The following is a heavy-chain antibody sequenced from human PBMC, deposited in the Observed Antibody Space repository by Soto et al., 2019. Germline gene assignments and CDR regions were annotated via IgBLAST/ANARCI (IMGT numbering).Heavy chain of an antibody. J-gene: IGHJ6*02. CDR2: IYYSGST. Sequence: PSETLSLTCTVSGGSISSGDYYWSWIRQPPGKGLEWIGYIYYSGSTYYNPSLKSRVTISVDTSKNQFSLKLSSVTAADTAVYYCARDRMYCDFWSGYPSPYYYYGMDVWGQGTTVTVSS. D-gene: IGHD3-3*01. CDR3: ARDRMYCDFWSGYPSPYYYYGMDV. V-gene: IGHV4-30-4*01. CDR1: GGSISSGDYY.